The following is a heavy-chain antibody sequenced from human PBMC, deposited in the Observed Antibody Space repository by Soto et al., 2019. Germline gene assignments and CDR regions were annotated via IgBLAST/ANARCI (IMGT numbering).Heavy chain of an antibody. Sequence: SGTLSLTCTVSGGSISSGGYYWSWIRQHPGKGLEWIGYIYYSGSTYYNPSLKSRVTISVDTSKNQFSLKLSSVTAADTAVYYCARTLYGSGYNWFDPWGQGTLVTVSS. V-gene: IGHV4-31*03. D-gene: IGHD3-10*01. CDR1: GGSISSGGYY. CDR3: ARTLYGSGYNWFDP. CDR2: IYYSGST. J-gene: IGHJ5*02.